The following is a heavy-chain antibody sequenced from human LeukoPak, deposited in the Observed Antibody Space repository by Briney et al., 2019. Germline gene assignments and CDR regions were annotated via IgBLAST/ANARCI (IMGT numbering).Heavy chain of an antibody. J-gene: IGHJ4*02. CDR1: RYTFSDYY. Sequence: ASERVSCKASRYTFSDYYMHWVRDAPGHGLECGGWGNPNSGGTNDAQKFQGRFTMTRDTSINTAYMEVSGLRSDDTAVYYCSRGAPTIAMTGTGLDYWGQGTLVAVSS. CDR2: GNPNSGGT. CDR3: SRGAPTIAMTGTGLDY. V-gene: IGHV1-2*02. D-gene: IGHD6-19*01.